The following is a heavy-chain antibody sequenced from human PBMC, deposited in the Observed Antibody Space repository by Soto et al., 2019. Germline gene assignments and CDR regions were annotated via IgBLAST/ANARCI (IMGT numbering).Heavy chain of an antibody. J-gene: IGHJ4*02. CDR2: VSWNRGMT. V-gene: IGHV3-9*01. CDR1: GFNFEDYA. D-gene: IGHD6-19*01. CDR3: VKESVGSNGSGWYFDY. Sequence: EVQLLEAGGGLVQPGRSLRRSCAGSGFNFEDYARHWVRPAPGEGLESVSGVSWNRGMTGYAVSVKCRFTIARDNAKNFLYLQMNSLRPEDTAFYSCVKESVGSNGSGWYFDYWGQGTLVTVSS.